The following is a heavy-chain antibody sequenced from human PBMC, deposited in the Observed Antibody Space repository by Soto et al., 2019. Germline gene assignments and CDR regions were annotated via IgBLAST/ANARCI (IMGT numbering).Heavy chain of an antibody. Sequence: PXXSLRISCKGSGYSFTRCWMRWVPQMPGKGLEWMGRLAPSDSYPNSSPHFQGHLTISADKSISTAYLQWSSLKASDTAMYYCARRMPLYYYGMDVWGQGTTVTVSS. CDR2: LAPSDSYP. D-gene: IGHD2-2*01. J-gene: IGHJ6*01. CDR3: ARRMPLYYYGMDV. V-gene: IGHV5-10-1*01. CDR1: GYSFTRCW.